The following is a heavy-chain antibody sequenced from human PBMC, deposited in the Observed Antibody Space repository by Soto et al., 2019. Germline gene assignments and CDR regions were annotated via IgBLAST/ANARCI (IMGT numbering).Heavy chain of an antibody. J-gene: IGHJ6*02. Sequence: GGALRVSCAASGFTFSNYAMSWVRQAPGKGLEWVSGINNNGGITHYADSVKGRFTISRDNSKNTLYLQINSLRAEDTAVYYCAQAHTSGWSSYYYYGLDVWGQGTTVTVSS. CDR1: GFTFSNYA. CDR2: INNNGGIT. V-gene: IGHV3-23*01. D-gene: IGHD6-19*01. CDR3: AQAHTSGWSSYYYYGLDV.